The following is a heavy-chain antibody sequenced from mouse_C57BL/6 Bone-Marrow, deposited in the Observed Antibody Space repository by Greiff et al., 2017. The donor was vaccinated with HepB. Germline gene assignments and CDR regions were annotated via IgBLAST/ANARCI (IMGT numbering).Heavy chain of an antibody. Sequence: SYWMHWLKQRPGQGLEWLGAIYPGYSDTSYNQKFKGKAKLTAVTSASTAYMELSSLTNEDSAVYYCYGFITTDYWGQGTTLTVSS. CDR1: SYW. CDR2: IYPGYSDT. J-gene: IGHJ2*01. D-gene: IGHD1-1*01. V-gene: IGHV1-5*01. CDR3: YGFITTDY.